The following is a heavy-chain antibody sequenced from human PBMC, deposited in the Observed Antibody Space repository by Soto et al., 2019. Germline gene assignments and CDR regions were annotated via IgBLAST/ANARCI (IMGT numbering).Heavy chain of an antibody. J-gene: IGHJ4*02. V-gene: IGHV1-2*04. CDR3: ARSPSVDTAMVFDY. CDR2: INPNSGGT. CDR1: GYTFTGYY. Sequence: QVQLVQSGAEVKKPGASVKVSCKASGYTFTGYYMHWVRQAPGQGLEWMGWINPNSGGTNYAQKFQGWVTMTRATSISTAYMGLGRLRSDDTAVYYCARSPSVDTAMVFDYWGQGTLVTVSS. D-gene: IGHD5-18*01.